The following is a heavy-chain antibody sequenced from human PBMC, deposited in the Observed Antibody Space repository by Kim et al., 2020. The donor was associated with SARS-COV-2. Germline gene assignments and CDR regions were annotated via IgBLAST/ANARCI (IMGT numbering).Heavy chain of an antibody. CDR3: ASRHVITIFGVVIRGWFDP. J-gene: IGHJ5*02. CDR2: INHSGST. V-gene: IGHV4-34*01. Sequence: SETLSLTCAVYGGSFSGYYWSWIRQPPGKGLEWIGEINHSGSTNYNPSLKSRVTISVDTSKNQFSLKLSSVTAADTAVYYCASRHVITIFGVVIRGWFDPWGQGTLVTVSS. D-gene: IGHD3-3*01. CDR1: GGSFSGYY.